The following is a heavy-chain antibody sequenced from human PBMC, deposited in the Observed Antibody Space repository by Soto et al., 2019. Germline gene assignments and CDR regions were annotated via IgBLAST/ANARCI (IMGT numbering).Heavy chain of an antibody. D-gene: IGHD6-19*01. CDR1: GFTFSSYS. J-gene: IGHJ4*02. CDR3: ARESSGWYSPEYYFDY. CDR2: ISSSSSTI. Sequence: GGSLRLSCAASGFTFSSYSMNWVRQAPGKGLEWVSYISSSSSTIYYADSVKGRFTITRDNAKNSLYLQMNSLRAEDTAVYYCARESSGWYSPEYYFDYWGQGTLVTVSS. V-gene: IGHV3-48*01.